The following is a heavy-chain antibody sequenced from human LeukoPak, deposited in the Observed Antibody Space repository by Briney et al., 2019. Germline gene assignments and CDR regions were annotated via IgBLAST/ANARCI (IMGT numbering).Heavy chain of an antibody. CDR3: ARDSKYYYDSSGGDAFDI. V-gene: IGHV3-21*01. J-gene: IGHJ3*02. D-gene: IGHD3-22*01. CDR2: ISSSSSYI. CDR1: GFTFSSYS. Sequence: GGSLRLCCAASGFTFSSYSMNWVRQAPGKGLEWVSSISSSSSYIYYADSVKGRFTISRDNAKNSLYLQMNSLRAEDTAVYYCARDSKYYYDSSGGDAFDIWGQGTMVTVSS.